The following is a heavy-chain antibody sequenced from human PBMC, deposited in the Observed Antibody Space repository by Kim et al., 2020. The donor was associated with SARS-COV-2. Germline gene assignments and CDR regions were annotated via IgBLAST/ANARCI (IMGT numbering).Heavy chain of an antibody. Sequence: SPSFQGQVTISADKSFSTAYLQWSSLKASDTAIYYCARSARMNMVRGFDYWGQGTLVTVSS. J-gene: IGHJ4*02. CDR3: ARSARMNMVRGFDY. V-gene: IGHV5-51*01. D-gene: IGHD3-10*01.